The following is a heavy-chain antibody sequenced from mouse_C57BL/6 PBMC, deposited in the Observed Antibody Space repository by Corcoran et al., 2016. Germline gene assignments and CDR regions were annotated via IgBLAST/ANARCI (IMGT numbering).Heavy chain of an antibody. Sequence: EVQLQQSGAELVRPGASVKLSCTASGFNIKDYYMHWVKQRPEQGLEWIGRIDPEDGDTEYAPKFQGKATMTADTSSNTAYLQLSSLTSEDTAVYYCTTRQLRLTYYAMDYWGQGTSVTVSS. CDR1: GFNIKDYY. D-gene: IGHD3-2*02. CDR3: TTRQLRLTYYAMDY. J-gene: IGHJ4*01. CDR2: IDPEDGDT. V-gene: IGHV14-1*01.